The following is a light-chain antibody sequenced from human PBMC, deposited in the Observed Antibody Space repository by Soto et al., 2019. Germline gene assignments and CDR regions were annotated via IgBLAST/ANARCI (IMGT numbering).Light chain of an antibody. CDR2: DAS. CDR3: QHYNSDPWT. CDR1: QTIRRW. V-gene: IGKV1-5*01. Sequence: IEMTQSPSTLSASVGDRVTITCRARQTIRRWLAEDQQRPGKATHVLNYDASPLQGGVPARFSGSGSEKEFTLTISSLQPEDSATYCCQHYNSDPWTFGQGTKVDIK. J-gene: IGKJ1*01.